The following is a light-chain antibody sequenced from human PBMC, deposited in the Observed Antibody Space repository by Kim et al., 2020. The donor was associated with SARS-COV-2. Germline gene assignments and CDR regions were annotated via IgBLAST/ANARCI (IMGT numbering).Light chain of an antibody. J-gene: IGKJ5*01. CDR3: QQIHRYPCS. CDR1: QGISRD. CDR2: TAS. Sequence: IQLTQSPSSLSASGGDSVTITCRASQGISRDLAWYQQKAGTAPKLLIYTASTLQSGVPSRFRGSGSGTDFTLTVSSLQPEDVATYYCQQIHRYPCSFGQGTRVEIK. V-gene: IGKV1-9*01.